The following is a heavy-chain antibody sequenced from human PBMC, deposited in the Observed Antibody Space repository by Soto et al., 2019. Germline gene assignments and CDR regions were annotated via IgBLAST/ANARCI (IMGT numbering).Heavy chain of an antibody. CDR1: GGTFSSYT. CDR2: IIPILGIA. D-gene: IGHD1-1*01. CDR3: AREIGSLPSLDDY. J-gene: IGHJ4*02. V-gene: IGHV1-69*04. Sequence: SVKVSCKASGGTFSSYTISWVRQAPGQGLEWMGRIIPILGIANYAQKFQGRVTITADKSTSTAYMELSSLRSEDTAVYYCAREIGSLPSLDDYWGQGTLVTVSS.